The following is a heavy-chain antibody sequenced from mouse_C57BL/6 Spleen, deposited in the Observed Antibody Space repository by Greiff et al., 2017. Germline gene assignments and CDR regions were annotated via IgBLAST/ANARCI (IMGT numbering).Heavy chain of an antibody. J-gene: IGHJ4*01. CDR1: GYTFTSYW. CDR3: ARQGNAMDY. V-gene: IGHV1-55*01. Sequence: VQLQQPGAELVKPGASVKMSCKASGYTFTSYWLTWVKQRPGQGLEWIGDIYPGSGSTTYNEKFKRKATLTVDTSSSTAYMQLSSLTSEDSAVYYCARQGNAMDYWGQGTSVTVSS. CDR2: IYPGSGST.